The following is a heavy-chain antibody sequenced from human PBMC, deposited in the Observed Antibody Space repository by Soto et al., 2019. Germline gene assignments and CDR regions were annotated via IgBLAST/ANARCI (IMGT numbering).Heavy chain of an antibody. Sequence: ASVKVSCKASGYTFTSYYMHWVRQAPGQGLEWMGIINPSGGSTSYAQKFQGRVTMTRDTSTSTVYMELSSLRSEDTAVYYCARDGYDFWSGSHWFDPWGQGTLVTVSS. CDR3: ARDGYDFWSGSHWFDP. CDR1: GYTFTSYY. V-gene: IGHV1-46*01. CDR2: INPSGGST. D-gene: IGHD3-3*01. J-gene: IGHJ5*02.